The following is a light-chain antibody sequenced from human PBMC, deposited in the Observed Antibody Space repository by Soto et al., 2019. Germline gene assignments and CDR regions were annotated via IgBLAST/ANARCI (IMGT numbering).Light chain of an antibody. CDR2: GAS. CDR3: QQYGDSPT. CDR1: QSVRSRY. V-gene: IGKV3-20*01. Sequence: EIVLTQSLGTLFLSPGERATLSCRASQSVRSRYVAWYQQKPGQAPRLLIYGASSRATGIPDRFSGSGSGTDFTFTISRLEPEDLAVYYCQQYGDSPTFGGGTKVGIK. J-gene: IGKJ4*01.